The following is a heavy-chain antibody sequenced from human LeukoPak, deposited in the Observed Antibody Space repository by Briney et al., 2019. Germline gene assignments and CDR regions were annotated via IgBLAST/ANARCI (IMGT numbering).Heavy chain of an antibody. CDR1: GLTFISYG. J-gene: IGHJ4*01. D-gene: IGHD6-19*01. CDR2: ISYDGSNK. CDR3: AKDGGWSFDY. V-gene: IGHV3-30*18. Sequence: PGRSLRLSCAASGLTFISYGMHWVRQAPGKGLEWVAVISYDGSNKYYADSVKGRFTISRDNSKNTLYLQMNSLRAEDTAVYYCAKDGGWSFDYWGQGTLVTVSS.